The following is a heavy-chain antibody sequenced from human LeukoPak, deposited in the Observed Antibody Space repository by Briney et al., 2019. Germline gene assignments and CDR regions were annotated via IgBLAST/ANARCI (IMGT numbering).Heavy chain of an antibody. CDR2: ISGSGSNT. D-gene: IGHD5-24*01. J-gene: IGHJ4*02. CDR1: GFTFSNYG. CDR3: AKVMVEMATITRGYFDN. Sequence: GGSLRLSCAVSGFTFSNYGMNWVRQAPGKGLEWVSGISGSGSNTYYADSVKGRFTISRDNSRNMLYPQMNGLRAEDTAVYYCAKVMVEMATITRGYFDNWGQGTLVTVSS. V-gene: IGHV3-23*01.